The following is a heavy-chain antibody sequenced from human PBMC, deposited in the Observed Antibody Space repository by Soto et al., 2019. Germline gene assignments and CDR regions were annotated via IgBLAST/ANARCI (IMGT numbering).Heavy chain of an antibody. J-gene: IGHJ4*02. D-gene: IGHD6-19*01. V-gene: IGHV3-33*01. CDR1: GFTFSSYG. CDR2: IWYDGSNK. Sequence: QVQLVESGGGVVQPGRSLRLSCAASGFTFSSYGMHWVRQAPGKGLEWVAVIWYDGSNKYYADSVKGRFTISRDNSKNTLYPQMNSPRAEDTAVYYCARDPSGAVAKGYYFDYWGQGTLVTVSS. CDR3: ARDPSGAVAKGYYFDY.